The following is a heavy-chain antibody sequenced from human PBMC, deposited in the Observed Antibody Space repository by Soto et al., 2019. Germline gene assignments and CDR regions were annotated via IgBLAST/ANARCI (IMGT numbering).Heavy chain of an antibody. Sequence: GGSLRLSCAASGFTFSSYGMHWVRQAPGKGLEWVAVIWYDGSNKYYADSVKGRFTISRDNSKNTLYLQMNSLRAEDTAVYYCAGVHIWSGYYYLDYWGQGTLVTVSS. D-gene: IGHD3-3*01. J-gene: IGHJ4*02. CDR1: GFTFSSYG. CDR3: AGVHIWSGYYYLDY. CDR2: IWYDGSNK. V-gene: IGHV3-33*01.